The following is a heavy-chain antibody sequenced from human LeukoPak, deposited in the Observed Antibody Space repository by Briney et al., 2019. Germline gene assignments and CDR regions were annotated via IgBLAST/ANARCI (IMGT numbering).Heavy chain of an antibody. J-gene: IGHJ4*02. CDR3: AKDPYYTSGSHDD. CDR2: ISGSGSGT. V-gene: IGHV3-23*01. D-gene: IGHD3-10*01. CDR1: GSTFSSYG. Sequence: GGSLRLSCAASGSTFSSYGMSWVRHAPGKGLEWVSGISGSGSGTYYADSVRGRFTISRDNSKNTLYLQMNSLRAEDTAVYYCAKDPYYTSGSHDDWGQGTLVTVSS.